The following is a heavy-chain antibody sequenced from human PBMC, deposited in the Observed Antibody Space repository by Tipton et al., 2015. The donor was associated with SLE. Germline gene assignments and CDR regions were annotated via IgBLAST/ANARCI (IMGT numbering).Heavy chain of an antibody. V-gene: IGHV1-18*04. CDR2: ISAFNGNT. J-gene: IGHJ6*03. CDR1: GYTFSNYY. Sequence: QVQLVQSGAEVKKPETSVKLSCRASGYTFSNYYIHWVRQAPGQGLEWMGWISAFNGNTNFAQKFQGRVSMTTDTSTNTAYMELRSLRSDDTAVYYCARDPAPPERPYYYSYMDVWGKGTTVTVSS. CDR3: ARDPAPPERPYYYSYMDV.